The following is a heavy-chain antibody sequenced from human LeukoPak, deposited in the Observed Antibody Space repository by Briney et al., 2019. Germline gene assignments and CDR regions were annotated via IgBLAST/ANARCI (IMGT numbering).Heavy chain of an antibody. V-gene: IGHV4-34*01. J-gene: IGHJ5*02. D-gene: IGHD3-10*01. Sequence: SETLSLTCAVYGGSFSGYYWSWIRQPPGKGLEWIGEINHSGSTNYNPSLKSRVTISVDTSKNQFSLKLSSVTAADTAVYYCARDPRTYYYGSGSYQPYNWFDPWGQGTLVTVSS. CDR2: INHSGST. CDR1: GGSFSGYY. CDR3: ARDPRTYYYGSGSYQPYNWFDP.